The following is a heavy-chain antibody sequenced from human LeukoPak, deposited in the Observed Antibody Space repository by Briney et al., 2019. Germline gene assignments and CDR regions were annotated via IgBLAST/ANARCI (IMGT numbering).Heavy chain of an antibody. Sequence: GGSLRLSCAASGFTFSSYSMNWVRQAPGKGLEWVSYISSSSTIYYADSVKGRFTISRDNAKNSLYLQMNSLRDEDTAVYYCARCPPLYCSGGSCYPDYYYYGMDVWGQGTTVIVSS. J-gene: IGHJ6*02. D-gene: IGHD2-15*01. CDR1: GFTFSSYS. CDR3: ARCPPLYCSGGSCYPDYYYYGMDV. V-gene: IGHV3-48*02. CDR2: ISSSSTI.